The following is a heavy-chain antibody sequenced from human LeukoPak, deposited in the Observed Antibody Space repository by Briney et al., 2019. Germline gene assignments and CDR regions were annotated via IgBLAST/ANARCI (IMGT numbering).Heavy chain of an antibody. CDR1: GFTFSSYS. CDR3: ARESFGDSSSWYEVDY. D-gene: IGHD6-13*01. J-gene: IGHJ4*02. CDR2: ISSSSSYI. V-gene: IGHV3-21*01. Sequence: GGSLRLSCAASGFTFSSYSMNWVRQAPGKGLEWVSSISSSSSYIYYADSVKGRFTISRDNAKNSLYLQMNSLRAEDTAVYHCARESFGDSSSWYEVDYWGQGTLVTVSS.